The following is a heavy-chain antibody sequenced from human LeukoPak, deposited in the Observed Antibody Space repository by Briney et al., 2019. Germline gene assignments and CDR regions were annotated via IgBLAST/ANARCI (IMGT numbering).Heavy chain of an antibody. CDR1: GFTFSNYW. J-gene: IGHJ4*02. CDR2: IKQDGSEK. CDR3: ARVGYSSSSFDY. D-gene: IGHD6-6*01. V-gene: IGHV3-7*01. Sequence: GGSLRLSCAASGFTFSNYWMRWVRQAPGKGLEWVANIKQDGSEKDSVDSLKGRFTISRDNAKSSVYLQMNSLRAEDTAVYYCARVGYSSSSFDYWGQGTLVTVSS.